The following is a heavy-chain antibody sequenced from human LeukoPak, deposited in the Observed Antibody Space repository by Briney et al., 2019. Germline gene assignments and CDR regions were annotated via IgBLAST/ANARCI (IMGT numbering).Heavy chain of an antibody. Sequence: PSETLSLTCTVSGSPIISGTYYWSWIRQPAGMGLEWIGRIYTRGSSHYNPSLKSRVTMSADTSENQFSLTLTSVTAADTAVYYCARGSWDSSGWWVDYWGQGIPVTVSS. D-gene: IGHD6-19*01. J-gene: IGHJ4*02. CDR2: IYTRGSS. V-gene: IGHV4-61*02. CDR3: ARGSWDSSGWWVDY. CDR1: GSPIISGTYY.